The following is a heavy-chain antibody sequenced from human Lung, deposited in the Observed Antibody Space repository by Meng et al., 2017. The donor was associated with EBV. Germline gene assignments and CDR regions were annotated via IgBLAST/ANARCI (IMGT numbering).Heavy chain of an antibody. CDR3: AKQSYGDFVHFDY. CDR1: GLMFSNYA. CDR2: ITGSGDTT. J-gene: IGHJ4*02. D-gene: IGHD4-17*01. Sequence: EVQMLESGGGLVQPGGSLRLFCAASGLMFSNYAMTWVRQAPGKGVEWVSSITGSGDTTYYADSVKGRFTISRDNSKNTLYLQMNSLRAEDTAVYYCAKQSYGDFVHFDYWGQGILLNVST. V-gene: IGHV3-23*01.